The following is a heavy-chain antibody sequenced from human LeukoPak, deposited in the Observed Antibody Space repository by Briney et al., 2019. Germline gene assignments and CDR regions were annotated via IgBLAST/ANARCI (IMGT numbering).Heavy chain of an antibody. CDR3: ARGLVVPAAHAFDI. CDR2: INHSGST. V-gene: IGHV4-34*01. D-gene: IGHD2-2*01. J-gene: IGHJ3*02. CDR1: GGPFSGYY. Sequence: SETLSLTCAVYGGPFSGYYWSWIRQPPGKGLEWIGEINHSGSTNYNPSLKSRVTISVDTSKNQFSLKLSSVTAADTAVYYCARGLVVPAAHAFDIWGQGTMVTVSS.